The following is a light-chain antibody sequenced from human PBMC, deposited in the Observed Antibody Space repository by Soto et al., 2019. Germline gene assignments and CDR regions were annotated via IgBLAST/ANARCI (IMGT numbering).Light chain of an antibody. J-gene: IGKJ4*01. CDR2: GAS. V-gene: IGKV3-15*01. CDR3: QQYANWPSLT. Sequence: EIVMTQSPATLSVSPGERATLSCRASQSVSSNLAWYQQTPGQAPRLLIYGASTRATGIPARFSGSGSGTEFTLTISGLQSEDFAVYYCQQYANWPSLTFGGGTKVEIK. CDR1: QSVSSN.